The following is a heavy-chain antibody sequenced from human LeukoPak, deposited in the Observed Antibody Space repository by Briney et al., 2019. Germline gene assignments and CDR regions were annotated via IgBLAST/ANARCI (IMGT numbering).Heavy chain of an antibody. J-gene: IGHJ4*02. V-gene: IGHV3-11*04. CDR3: ARVTDDYVWGSYRPFGY. Sequence: GGSLRLPCVASGFTFSDYYMSWIRQAPGKGLEWVSYISSSGSTIYYADSVKGRFTISRDNAKNSLYLQMNSLRAEDTAVYYCARVTDDYVWGSYRPFGYWGQGTLVTVSS. D-gene: IGHD3-16*02. CDR1: GFTFSDYY. CDR2: ISSSGSTI.